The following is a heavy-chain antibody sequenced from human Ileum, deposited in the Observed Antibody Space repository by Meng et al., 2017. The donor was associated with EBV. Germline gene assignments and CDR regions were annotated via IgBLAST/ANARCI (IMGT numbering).Heavy chain of an antibody. CDR3: ARGKSGSYSLDY. Sequence: QVQLVRSGAEVEKPGASVKVACKASGYTFTGYYMHWVRQAPGQGLEWMGRINPNTGGTNYAQNFQGRVTMTRDTSITTAYMELSRLRSADTAMYYCARGKSGSYSLDYWGQGTLVTVSS. V-gene: IGHV1-2*06. J-gene: IGHJ4*02. D-gene: IGHD3-10*01. CDR2: INPNTGGT. CDR1: GYTFTGYY.